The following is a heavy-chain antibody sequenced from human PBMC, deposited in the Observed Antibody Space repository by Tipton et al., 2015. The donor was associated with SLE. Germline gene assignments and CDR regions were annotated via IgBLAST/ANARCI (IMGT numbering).Heavy chain of an antibody. CDR2: VSGGGSRT. V-gene: IGHV3-23*01. Sequence: SLRLSCTASGFSFSSYVMNWVRRAPGKGLEWVSGVSGGGSRTYYADSVKGRFTISRDNAKNTVDLHMSSVRVEDTAIYYCAKDGAAVRPDWFDIWGQGTLVTVSS. D-gene: IGHD6-13*01. CDR3: AKDGAAVRPDWFDI. J-gene: IGHJ5*02. CDR1: GFSFSSYV.